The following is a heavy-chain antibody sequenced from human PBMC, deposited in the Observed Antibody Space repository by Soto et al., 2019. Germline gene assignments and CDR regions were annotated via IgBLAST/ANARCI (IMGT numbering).Heavy chain of an antibody. D-gene: IGHD6-6*01. CDR2: IYPGDSDT. Sequence: GESLKISCKGSGYSFTSYWIGWVRQMPGKGLEWMGIIYPGDSDTRYSPSFQGQVTISADKSISTAYLQWSSLKASDTAVYYCAKALAPEYSSSHSLNWFDPWGQGTLVTVSS. V-gene: IGHV5-51*01. CDR3: AKALAPEYSSSHSLNWFDP. J-gene: IGHJ5*02. CDR1: GYSFTSYW.